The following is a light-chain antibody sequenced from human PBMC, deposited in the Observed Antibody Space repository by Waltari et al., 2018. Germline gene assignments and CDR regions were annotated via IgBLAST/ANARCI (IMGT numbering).Light chain of an antibody. CDR2: EVT. V-gene: IGLV2-14*03. CDR1: SSDVGSYNY. CDR3: SSYTRTTTLYV. Sequence: QSALTQPASVSGSPGQSITISCTGTSSDVGSYNYVSWYQQHPGKAPKLLIFEVTDRPSGVSNRFSGPTSGNTASLTISGLQAEDEADYYCSSYTRTTTLYVFGTGTKVTVL. J-gene: IGLJ1*01.